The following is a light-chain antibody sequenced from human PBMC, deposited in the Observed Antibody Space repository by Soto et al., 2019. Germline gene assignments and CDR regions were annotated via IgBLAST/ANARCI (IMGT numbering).Light chain of an antibody. V-gene: IGKV1-27*01. CDR2: DAS. CDR1: QAISNY. J-gene: IGKJ4*01. Sequence: DIQMTQSPSSLSASVGDGVAITCRASQAISNYLAWYQQKPGEVPRLLIYDASTLQSGVPLRFSGSGSGTDFTLTIRGLQPEDVGTYYCQKYDTVPLTFGGGTKVEIK. CDR3: QKYDTVPLT.